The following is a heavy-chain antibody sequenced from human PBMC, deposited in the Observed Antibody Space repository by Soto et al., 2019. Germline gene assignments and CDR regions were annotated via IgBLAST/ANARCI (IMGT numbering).Heavy chain of an antibody. Sequence: AACGGTVSSYGWPRDRQKTSKGLEWVAVISYDGSNKYYADSVKGRFTISRDNSKNTLYLQMNSLRAEDTAVYYCARDQFASSWYGYFDYWGQRTLVTVSS. CDR2: ISYDGSNK. V-gene: IGHV3-30-3*01. J-gene: IGHJ4*02. CDR3: ARDQFASSWYGYFDY. D-gene: IGHD6-13*01. CDR1: GGTVSSYG.